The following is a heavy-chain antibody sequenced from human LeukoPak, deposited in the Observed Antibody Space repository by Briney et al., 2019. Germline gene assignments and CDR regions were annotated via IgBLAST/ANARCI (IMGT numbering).Heavy chain of an antibody. Sequence: GGSLRLSCAASGFTCSTYNMNWVRQAPGKGLEWVSYISSSSGTIYYADSVQGRFTISRDNAKNSLYLQMNSLRAEDTAVYYCARRLTASGKHYFDYWGQGTLVTVSS. CDR2: ISSSSGTI. D-gene: IGHD6-13*01. CDR1: GFTCSTYN. CDR3: ARRLTASGKHYFDY. J-gene: IGHJ4*02. V-gene: IGHV3-48*01.